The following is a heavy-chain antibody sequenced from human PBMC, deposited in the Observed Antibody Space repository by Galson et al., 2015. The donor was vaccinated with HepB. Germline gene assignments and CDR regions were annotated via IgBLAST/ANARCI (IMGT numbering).Heavy chain of an antibody. V-gene: IGHV3-53*01. D-gene: IGHD1-26*01. Sequence: SLRLSCAASGFTVSSNYMSWVRQAPGKGLEWVSVIYSGGSTYYADSVKGRFTISRDNSKNTLYLQVNSLRAEDTAVYYCAREGFGELLGNYYYYYGMDVWGQGTTVTVSS. CDR3: AREGFGELLGNYYYYYGMDV. CDR2: IYSGGST. CDR1: GFTVSSNY. J-gene: IGHJ6*02.